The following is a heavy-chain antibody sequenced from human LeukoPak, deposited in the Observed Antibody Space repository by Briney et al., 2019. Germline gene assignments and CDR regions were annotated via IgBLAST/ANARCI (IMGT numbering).Heavy chain of an antibody. Sequence: SETLSLTCAVSGGSISSGGYSWSWIRQPPGKGLEWIGYIYHSGSTYYNPSLKSRVTISVDRSKNQFSLKLSSVTAADTAVYYCARSRYSYGHIDYWGQGTLVTVSS. J-gene: IGHJ4*02. D-gene: IGHD5-18*01. CDR1: GGSISSGGYS. V-gene: IGHV4-30-2*02. CDR2: IYHSGST. CDR3: ARSRYSYGHIDY.